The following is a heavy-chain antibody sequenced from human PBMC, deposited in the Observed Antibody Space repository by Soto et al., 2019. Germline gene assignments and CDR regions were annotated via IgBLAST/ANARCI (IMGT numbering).Heavy chain of an antibody. V-gene: IGHV1-69*01. Sequence: QVPLVQSGAEVKKPGSSVKVSCKASGGTFSSYAISWVRQAPGQGLEWMGGIIPIFGTANYAQKFQGRVTITADESTSTAYMELSSLRSEDTAVYYCARRQGSGSYYSSYAFDIWGQGTMVTVSS. D-gene: IGHD1-26*01. J-gene: IGHJ3*02. CDR1: GGTFSSYA. CDR2: IIPIFGTA. CDR3: ARRQGSGSYYSSYAFDI.